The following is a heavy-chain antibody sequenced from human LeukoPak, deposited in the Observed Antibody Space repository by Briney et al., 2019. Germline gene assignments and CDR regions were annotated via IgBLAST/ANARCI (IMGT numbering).Heavy chain of an antibody. CDR2: VGVISNT. V-gene: IGHV3-23*01. J-gene: IGHJ4*02. CDR1: GGTFSSSA. Sequence: SCKASGGTFSSSAMTWVRQAPGKGLEWVSSVGVISNTYYADSVKGRSTISRDNSKNTLYLQMNSLRAEDTAIYYCARIIVSGGTDKWGQGTLVTVSS. CDR3: ARIIVSGGTDK. D-gene: IGHD6-13*01.